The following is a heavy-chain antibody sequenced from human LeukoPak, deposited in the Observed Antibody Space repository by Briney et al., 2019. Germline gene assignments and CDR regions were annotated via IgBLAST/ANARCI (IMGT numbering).Heavy chain of an antibody. CDR2: INHSGST. CDR1: GGSFSGYY. Sequence: SETLSLTCAVYGGSFSGYYWSWIRQPPGKGLEWIGEINHSGSTNYNPSLKSRVTISVDTSKNQFSLKLSSVTAADTAVYYCARGGYCSGGSCYPGNYFDYWGQGTLVTVSS. V-gene: IGHV4-34*01. D-gene: IGHD2-15*01. J-gene: IGHJ4*02. CDR3: ARGGYCSGGSCYPGNYFDY.